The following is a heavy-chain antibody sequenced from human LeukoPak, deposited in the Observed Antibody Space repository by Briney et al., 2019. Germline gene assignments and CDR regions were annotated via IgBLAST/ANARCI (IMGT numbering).Heavy chain of an antibody. CDR2: INHSGST. V-gene: IGHV4-34*01. CDR3: MDV. Sequence: SETLSLTCAVYGGSFSGYYWSWIRQPPGKGLEWIGEINHSGSTNYNPSLKSRVDTSKNQFSLKLSSVTAADTAVYYYMDVWGKGITVTVSS. J-gene: IGHJ6*03. CDR1: GGSFSGYY.